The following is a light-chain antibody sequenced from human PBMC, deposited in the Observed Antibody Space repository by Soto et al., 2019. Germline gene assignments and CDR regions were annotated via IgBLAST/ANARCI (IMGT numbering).Light chain of an antibody. CDR1: SSDVGGYNY. Sequence: QSLLTQPPPGSGSPGQSLTISCTGTSSDVGGYNYVSWYQQHPGKAPKLIIFDVTERPSGVPDRFSGSKSGNTASLPVSGLQAQEEADYYCCSYAGTNIVIGSGRKVIGL. V-gene: IGLV2-8*01. J-gene: IGLJ1*01. CDR3: CSYAGTNIV. CDR2: DVT.